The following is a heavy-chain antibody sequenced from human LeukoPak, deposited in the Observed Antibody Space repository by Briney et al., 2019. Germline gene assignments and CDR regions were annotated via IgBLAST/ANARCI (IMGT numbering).Heavy chain of an antibody. Sequence: GRSLRLSCAASGFTFSSYAMHWVRQAPGKVLEWVAVISYDGSNKYYADSVKGRFTISRDNSKNTLYLQMNSLRAEDTAVYYCARDDGPIVVVVAASGWNYGMDVWGQGTTVTVSS. CDR2: ISYDGSNK. CDR3: ARDDGPIVVVVAASGWNYGMDV. CDR1: GFTFSSYA. J-gene: IGHJ6*02. V-gene: IGHV3-30-3*01. D-gene: IGHD2-15*01.